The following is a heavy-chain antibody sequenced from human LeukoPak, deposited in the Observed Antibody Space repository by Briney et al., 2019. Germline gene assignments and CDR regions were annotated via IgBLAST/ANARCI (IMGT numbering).Heavy chain of an antibody. CDR2: ISAYNGNT. V-gene: IGHV1-18*01. J-gene: IGHJ6*03. D-gene: IGHD3-10*01. CDR3: AREGTKLPWFGELRITRYYYYYMDV. CDR1: GYTFTSYG. Sequence: ASVKVSCKASGYTFTSYGISWVRQAPGQGLEWMGWISAYNGNTNYAQKLQGRVTMTTDTSTSTANMELRSLRSDDTAVYYCAREGTKLPWFGELRITRYYYYYMDVWGKGTTVIISS.